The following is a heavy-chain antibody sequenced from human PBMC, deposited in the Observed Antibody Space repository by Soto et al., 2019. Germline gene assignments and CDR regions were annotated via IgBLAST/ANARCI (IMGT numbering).Heavy chain of an antibody. CDR1: GGTFSSYT. CDR3: ARDFRRGYSYGGNWFDP. Sequence: QVQLVQSGAEVKKPGSSVKVSCKASGGTFSSYTISWVRQAPGQGLEWMGRIIPILGIANYAQKFQGRVTINTDKSTSTAYMELSSLRSEDTAVYYCARDFRRGYSYGGNWFDPWGQGTLVTVSS. CDR2: IIPILGIA. V-gene: IGHV1-69*08. D-gene: IGHD5-18*01. J-gene: IGHJ5*02.